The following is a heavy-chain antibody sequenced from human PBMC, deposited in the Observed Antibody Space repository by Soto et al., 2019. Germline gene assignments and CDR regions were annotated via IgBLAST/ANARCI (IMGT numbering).Heavy chain of an antibody. Sequence: QLQLQESGPGLVKPSETLSLTCTVSGGSISSSSYYWGWIRQPPGKGLEWIGSIYYSGSTYYNPSLKSRVTISVDTSKNQFSLKLSSVTAADTAVYYCARHTGGNSGIYYFDYWGQGTLVTVSS. V-gene: IGHV4-39*01. D-gene: IGHD2-8*02. CDR2: IYYSGST. CDR1: GGSISSSSYY. J-gene: IGHJ4*02. CDR3: ARHTGGNSGIYYFDY.